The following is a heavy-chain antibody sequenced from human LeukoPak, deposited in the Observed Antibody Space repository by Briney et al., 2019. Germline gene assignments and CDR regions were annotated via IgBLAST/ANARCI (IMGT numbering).Heavy chain of an antibody. J-gene: IGHJ3*02. D-gene: IGHD3-10*01. CDR3: ARDVSEGFGERVIDAFDI. CDR2: VSAYNGNT. Sequence: ASVKVSYKPSGYTFNTYTITWVRLAPGPPLEGTGWVSAYNGNTKYAQKLQGRVTMTTDPSTSTAYMELRSLRSDDTAVYYCARDVSEGFGERVIDAFDIWGQGTMVTVSS. V-gene: IGHV1-18*01. CDR1: GYTFNTYT.